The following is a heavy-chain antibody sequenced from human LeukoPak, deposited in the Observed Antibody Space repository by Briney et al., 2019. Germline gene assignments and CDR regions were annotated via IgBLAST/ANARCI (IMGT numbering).Heavy chain of an antibody. CDR1: GGSISSGDYY. V-gene: IGHV4-30-4*01. J-gene: IGHJ4*02. D-gene: IGHD3-22*01. CDR2: IYYSGST. CDR3: ARDRYYYDSSGYRDFDY. Sequence: SETLSLTCTVSGGSISSGDYYWSWIRQPPGKGLEWIGYIYYSGSTYYNPSLKSRVTISVDKSKNQFSLKLSSVTAADAAVYYCARDRYYYDSSGYRDFDYWGQGTLVTVSS.